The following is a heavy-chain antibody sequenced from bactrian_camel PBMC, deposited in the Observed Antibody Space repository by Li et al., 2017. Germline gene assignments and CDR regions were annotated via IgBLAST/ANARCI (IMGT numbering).Heavy chain of an antibody. CDR3: AAEATPCSWDVASVYEHSN. Sequence: VQLVESGGGSVQAGGSPRLSCAASGYTYCTYDMVWYRQAPGKEREFVSGIANDGNTTYAESVKGRFTISRDKAKNSLYLQMNSLKPEDTAIYYCAAEATPCSWDVASVYEHSNWGQGTQVTVS. CDR2: IANDGNT. CDR1: GYTYCTYD. V-gene: IGHV3S53*01. J-gene: IGHJ4*01. D-gene: IGHD6*01.